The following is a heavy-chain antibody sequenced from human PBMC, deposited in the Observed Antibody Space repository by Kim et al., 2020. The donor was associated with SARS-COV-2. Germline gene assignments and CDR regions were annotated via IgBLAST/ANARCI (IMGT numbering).Heavy chain of an antibody. Sequence: SETLSLTCTVSGGSISSSSYYWGWIRQPPGKGLEWIGSIYYSGSTYYNPSLKSRVTISVDTSKNQFSLKLSSVTAADTAVYYCSRQTNSYGLYNCFDPLG. CDR3: SRQTNSYGLYNCFDP. CDR2: IYYSGST. D-gene: IGHD5-18*01. V-gene: IGHV4-39*01. CDR1: GGSISSSSYY. J-gene: IGHJ5*02.